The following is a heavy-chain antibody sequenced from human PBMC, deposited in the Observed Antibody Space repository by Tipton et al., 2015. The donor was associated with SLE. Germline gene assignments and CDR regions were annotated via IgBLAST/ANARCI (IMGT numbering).Heavy chain of an antibody. CDR1: GYSISSGYY. J-gene: IGHJ5*02. Sequence: TLSLTCTVSGYSISSGYYWGWIRQPPGKGLEWIGSIYHSGSTYYNPSLESRVTISVDTSKNQFSLKLSSVTAADTAVYYCARGLEWLLFDPWGQGTLVTVSS. D-gene: IGHD3-3*01. CDR2: IYHSGST. CDR3: ARGLEWLLFDP. V-gene: IGHV4-38-2*02.